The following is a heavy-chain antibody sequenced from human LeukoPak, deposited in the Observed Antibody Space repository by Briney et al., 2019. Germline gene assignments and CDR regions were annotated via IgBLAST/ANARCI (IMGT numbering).Heavy chain of an antibody. J-gene: IGHJ4*02. CDR3: ARESSGWLQLFDY. D-gene: IGHD5-24*01. CDR2: IYSGGST. CDR1: GFTVSSKY. Sequence: PGGSLRLSCAASGFTVSSKYMSWVRQAPGKGLGWVSVIYSGGSTYYADSVKGRFTISRDNSKNTVYLQMNSLRAEDTAVYYCARESSGWLQLFDYWGQGTLVTVSS. V-gene: IGHV3-66*01.